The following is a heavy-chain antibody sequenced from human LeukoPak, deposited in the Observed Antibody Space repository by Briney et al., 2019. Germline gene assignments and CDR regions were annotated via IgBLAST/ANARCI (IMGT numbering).Heavy chain of an antibody. V-gene: IGHV4-34*01. CDR2: INHSGST. CDR1: GGSFSGYY. D-gene: IGHD6-19*01. CDR3: ARIIAVAGNDY. Sequence: PSETLSLTCAVYGGSFSGYYWSWIRQPPGEGLEWIGEINHSGSTNYNPSLKSRVTISVDTSKNQFSLKLSSVTAADTAVYYCARIIAVAGNDYWGQGTLVTVSS. J-gene: IGHJ4*02.